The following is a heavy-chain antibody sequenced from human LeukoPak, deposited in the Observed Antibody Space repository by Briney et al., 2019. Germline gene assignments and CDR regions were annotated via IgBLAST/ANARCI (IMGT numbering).Heavy chain of an antibody. CDR3: ARDWGTERVIADN. D-gene: IGHD3-16*01. V-gene: IGHV1-18*01. CDR2: ITPDKGKT. Sequence: ASGKVSCKSSGYTFSRYGISWLRQAPGQGLEWMGWITPDKGKTEYAQKFQDRFAMTTDTSTSTAYMELRNLRSDDSAIYYCARDWGTERVIADNWGQGTLVTVSS. CDR1: GYTFSRYG. J-gene: IGHJ4*02.